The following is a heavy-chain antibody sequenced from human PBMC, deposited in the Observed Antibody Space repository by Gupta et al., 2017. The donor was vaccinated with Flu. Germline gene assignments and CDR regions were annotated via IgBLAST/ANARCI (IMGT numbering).Heavy chain of an antibody. V-gene: IGHV3-23*01. CDR1: GFTFSGYA. CDR3: TKGTTQFDS. Sequence: SGFTFSGYAMSWVRQSPGKGLEWVSSVKAGGGTTDYADSVKGRFTISRDNPKNTLFLQINGLRAEDTAIYYCTKGTTQFDSWGQGTLVTVSS. CDR2: VKAGGGTT. D-gene: IGHD1-1*01. J-gene: IGHJ4*02.